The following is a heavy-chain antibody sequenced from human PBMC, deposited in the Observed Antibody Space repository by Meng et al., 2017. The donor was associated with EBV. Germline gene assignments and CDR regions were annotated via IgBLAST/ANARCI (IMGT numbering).Heavy chain of an antibody. D-gene: IGHD5-12*01. CDR2: ITPVFGIA. J-gene: IGHJ4*02. CDR1: GDNFNNCG. Sequence: QVQLVQSGEGVKKPGTSVKVSCKGSGDNFNNCGIIWLRQSPGQGLEWMGDITPVFGIANYAESFQGRVTISADTSTRTAYMDLSSLRSDDTAVYYCVRYLWLRIGECVWGQGTLVTISS. CDR3: VRYLWLRIGECV. V-gene: IGHV1-69*17.